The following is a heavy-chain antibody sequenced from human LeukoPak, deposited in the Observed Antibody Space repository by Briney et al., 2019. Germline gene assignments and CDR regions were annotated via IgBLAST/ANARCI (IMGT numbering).Heavy chain of an antibody. D-gene: IGHD6-13*01. CDR1: GYSFTSYW. J-gene: IGHJ5*02. Sequence: GESLKISCKGSGYSFTSYWIGWVRQMPGKGLEWMGIIYPGDSDTRYSPSFQGQVTISADKSISTAYLQWSSLKASDTAMYYCARLKSSYSSSNNWFDPWGQGTLVTVSS. V-gene: IGHV5-51*01. CDR2: IYPGDSDT. CDR3: ARLKSSYSSSNNWFDP.